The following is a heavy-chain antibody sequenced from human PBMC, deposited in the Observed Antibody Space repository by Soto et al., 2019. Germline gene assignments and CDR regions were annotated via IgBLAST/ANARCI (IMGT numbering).Heavy chain of an antibody. CDR3: ARGITYYDFLSGYYPDYYYYMDV. CDR2: ISSSGSTI. CDR1: GFTFSDYY. D-gene: IGHD3-3*01. V-gene: IGHV3-11*01. J-gene: IGHJ6*03. Sequence: QVQLVESGGGLVKPGGSLRLSCAASGFTFSDYYMSWIRQAPGKGLEWVSYISSSGSTIYYADSVKGRFTISRDNAKNSLYLQMNSLRAEDTAVYYCARGITYYDFLSGYYPDYYYYMDVWGKGSTVTV.